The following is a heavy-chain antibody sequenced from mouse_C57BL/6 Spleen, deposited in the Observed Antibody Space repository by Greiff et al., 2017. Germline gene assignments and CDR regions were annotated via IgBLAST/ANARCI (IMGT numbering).Heavy chain of an antibody. J-gene: IGHJ3*01. CDR2: IYPGDGDT. CDR1: GYAFSSSW. Sequence: QVQLQQSGPELVKPGASVMISCKASGYAFSSSWMNWVKQRPGKGLEWIGRIYPGDGDTNYNGKFKGKATLTADKSSSTAYMQLSSLTSEDSAVYFCARSLLAYWGQGTLVTVSA. V-gene: IGHV1-82*01. CDR3: ARSLLAY.